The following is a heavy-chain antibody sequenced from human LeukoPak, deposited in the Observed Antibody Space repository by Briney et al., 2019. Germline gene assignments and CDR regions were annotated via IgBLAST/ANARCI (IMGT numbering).Heavy chain of an antibody. J-gene: IGHJ4*02. CDR3: ARVRYSDSSVLTRKRSYYFDY. Sequence: ASETLSLTCTVSGGSISSYYWSWIRQPAGRGLESIGHISTSGSTNYNPSLKSRVTMSVDTSKNQFSLKLSSVTAADTAVYYCARVRYSDSSVLTRKRSYYFDYWGQGTLVTVSS. CDR2: ISTSGST. CDR1: GGSISSYY. D-gene: IGHD3-22*01. V-gene: IGHV4-4*07.